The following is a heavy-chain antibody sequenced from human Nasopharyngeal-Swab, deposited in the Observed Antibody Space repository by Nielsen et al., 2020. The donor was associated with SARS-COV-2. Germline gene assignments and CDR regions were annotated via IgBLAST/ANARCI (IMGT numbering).Heavy chain of an antibody. Sequence: WIRQPPGKGLEWVSYISSNGSTIYYADSVKGRFTISRDNAKNSLYLQMNSLRAEDTAVYYCARDIQGWYDWFDPWGQGTLVTVSS. D-gene: IGHD6-19*01. CDR3: ARDIQGWYDWFDP. J-gene: IGHJ5*02. V-gene: IGHV3-11*01. CDR2: ISSNGSTI.